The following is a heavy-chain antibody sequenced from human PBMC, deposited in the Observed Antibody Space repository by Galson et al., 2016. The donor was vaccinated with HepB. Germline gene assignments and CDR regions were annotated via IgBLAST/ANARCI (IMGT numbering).Heavy chain of an antibody. V-gene: IGHV3-9*01. J-gene: IGHJ2*01. CDR2: IRWNNGSV. D-gene: IGHD4-23*01. Sequence: SLRLSCAASGFTFDDYPMHWVRQGPGKGLEWVSGIRWNNGSVGYADSVKGRFTLSTDIAKSSLFLQMNSLRPEDTAFYYCARGPIYGGYDNGYWYFDLWGRGTLVTVSS. CDR3: ARGPIYGGYDNGYWYFDL. CDR1: GFTFDDYP.